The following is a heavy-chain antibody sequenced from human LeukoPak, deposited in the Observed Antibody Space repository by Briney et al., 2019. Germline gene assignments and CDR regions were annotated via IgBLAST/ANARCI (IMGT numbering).Heavy chain of an antibody. Sequence: KSSETLSLTCTVSGGSISNYYWSWIRQPPGKGLEWIGYIYHSGSTNYNPSLKSRVTISVDTSKNHISLELNSVTAADTALYYCARDLRPGYYDSTRSLDYWGQGTLVTVSS. CDR1: GGSISNYY. J-gene: IGHJ4*02. D-gene: IGHD3-22*01. CDR2: IYHSGST. V-gene: IGHV4-59*12. CDR3: ARDLRPGYYDSTRSLDY.